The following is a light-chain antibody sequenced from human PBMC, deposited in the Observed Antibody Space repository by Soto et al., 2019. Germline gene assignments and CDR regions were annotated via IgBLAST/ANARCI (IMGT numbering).Light chain of an antibody. J-gene: IGKJ4*01. CDR3: QQYDNWPIT. V-gene: IGKV3-15*01. CDR2: GAS. Sequence: EIVMTQSPATLSVSPGERATLSCRASQSVTGRLAWYQQKRGQAPTLLIYGASTRASGIPARFSGSGSGTEFTLTIRSLQSEDFAVYYCQQYDNWPITFGRGNKVEIK. CDR1: QSVTGR.